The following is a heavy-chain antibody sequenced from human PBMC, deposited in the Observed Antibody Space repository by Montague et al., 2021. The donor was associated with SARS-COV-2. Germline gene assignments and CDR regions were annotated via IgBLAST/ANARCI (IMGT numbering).Heavy chain of an antibody. CDR3: LNYHGSGSYGDF. CDR2: ISASAMRT. J-gene: IGHJ4*02. CDR1: GFTFSTYG. D-gene: IGHD3-10*01. Sequence: SRRLSLSASGFTFSTYGMTWVRQAPGKGLEWVSSISASAMRTHYPDSVKGRFTISRDNSKNTLYLQMSSLRAEDTAVYFCLNYHGSGSYGDFWGQGTLVTVSS. V-gene: IGHV3-23*01.